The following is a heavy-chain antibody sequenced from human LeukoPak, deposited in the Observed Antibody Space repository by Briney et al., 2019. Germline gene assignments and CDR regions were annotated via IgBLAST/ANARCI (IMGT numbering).Heavy chain of an antibody. J-gene: IGHJ4*02. D-gene: IGHD5-24*01. CDR2: IADTGSPS. CDR3: VKLAGPTWAQLRSDS. Sequence: HPGGSLRLSCAASGFTFNGQAMSWVRQAPEKGLEWVSTIADTGSPSYYADSVKGRFTVSRDNSKNTLYLQMNGLRDEDTAIYYCVKLAGPTWAQLRSDSWGQGTLVTVSS. V-gene: IGHV3-23*01. CDR1: GFTFNGQA.